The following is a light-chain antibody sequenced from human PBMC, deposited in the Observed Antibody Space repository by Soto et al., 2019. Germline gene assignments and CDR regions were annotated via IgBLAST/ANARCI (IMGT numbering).Light chain of an antibody. Sequence: QSALTQPASVSGSPGQSITISCTGTSNDVGGYNYVSWFQQHPGKAPKLLIFEVSNRPSGVSNRFSGSKSGNTASLTISGLQAEDEADYYCSSFTSTSTFVFGNGTKVTVL. J-gene: IGLJ1*01. CDR3: SSFTSTSTFV. CDR1: SNDVGGYNY. CDR2: EVS. V-gene: IGLV2-14*01.